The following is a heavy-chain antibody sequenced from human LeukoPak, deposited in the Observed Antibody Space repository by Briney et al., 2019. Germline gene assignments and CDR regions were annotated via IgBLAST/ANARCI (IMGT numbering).Heavy chain of an antibody. CDR3: AKGPAMVRGFWFLDY. CDR1: GFTFDDYA. V-gene: IGHV3-9*01. J-gene: IGHJ4*02. CDR2: ISWNSGSI. D-gene: IGHD3-10*01. Sequence: GGSLRLSCAASGFTFDDYAMHWVRQAPGKGLEWVSGISWNSGSIGYADSVKGRFTISRDNAKNSLYLQMNSLRAEDAALYYCAKGPAMVRGFWFLDYWGQGTLDTVSS.